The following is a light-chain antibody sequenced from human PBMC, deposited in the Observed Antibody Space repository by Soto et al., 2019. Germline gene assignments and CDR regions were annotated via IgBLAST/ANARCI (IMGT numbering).Light chain of an antibody. Sequence: AIQMTQSPSSLSASVGDRVTITCRASQAIRNDLGWYQQTPGKAPNLLIYAASSLQSGVPSRFSVSGSGTDFPLTISSLQPEDFATYYCLQDFTYPWTFGQGTKVEIK. J-gene: IGKJ1*01. CDR3: LQDFTYPWT. CDR2: AAS. V-gene: IGKV1-6*01. CDR1: QAIRND.